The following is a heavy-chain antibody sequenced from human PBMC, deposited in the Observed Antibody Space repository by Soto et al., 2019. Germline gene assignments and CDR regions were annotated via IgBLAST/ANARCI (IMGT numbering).Heavy chain of an antibody. CDR2: ISGSGGST. CDR3: AKRTIVDTRFADAFDI. J-gene: IGHJ3*02. D-gene: IGHD5-12*01. V-gene: IGHV3-23*01. CDR1: EFTISSFS. Sequence: PGGSMIHSCASSEFTISSFSMILVRQTPGKGLEWVSAISGSGGSTYYADSVKGRFTISRDNSKNTLYLQMNSLRAEDTAVYYCAKRTIVDTRFADAFDIWGQGIMVTVSS.